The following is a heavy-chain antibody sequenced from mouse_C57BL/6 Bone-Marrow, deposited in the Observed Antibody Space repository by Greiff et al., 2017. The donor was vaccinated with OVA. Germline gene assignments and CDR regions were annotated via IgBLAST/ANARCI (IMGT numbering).Heavy chain of an antibody. CDR2: INPRSGNK. J-gene: IGHJ3*01. Sequence: VHLQQSVAALARPVASVPLSFTASFFTFPPSGLRRVKQRTGQSLEWMGEINPRSGNKYDKEKFKGKATLTADKSSSTAYMELRSLTSEDSAVYFCARGYGTPFAYWGQGTLVTVSA. CDR3: ARGYGTPFAY. D-gene: IGHD1-1*01. CDR1: FFTFPPSG. V-gene: IGHV1-81*01.